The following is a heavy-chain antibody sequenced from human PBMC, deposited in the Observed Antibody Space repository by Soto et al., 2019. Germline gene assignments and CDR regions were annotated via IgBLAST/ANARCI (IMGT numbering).Heavy chain of an antibody. Sequence: GGSLRLSCAASEFTFIIYAISWVRQAPGKGLEWVSAISGSGGSTYYADSVKGRFTISRDNSKNTLYLQMNSLRAEDTAVYYCATFGWDYYDSSGYYHNLEDWGQGTLVTVSS. CDR1: EFTFIIYA. CDR3: ATFGWDYYDSSGYYHNLED. V-gene: IGHV3-23*01. D-gene: IGHD3-22*01. CDR2: ISGSGGST. J-gene: IGHJ4*02.